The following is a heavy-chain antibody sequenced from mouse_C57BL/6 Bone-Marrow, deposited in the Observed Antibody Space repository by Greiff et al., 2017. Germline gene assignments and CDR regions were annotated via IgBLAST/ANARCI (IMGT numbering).Heavy chain of an antibody. Sequence: QVHVKQSGAELARPGASVKLSCKASGYTFTSYGISWVKQRTGQGLEWIGEIYPRSGDTYYNEKFKGKATLTADKSSSTAYMELRSRTSEDPAVFFCAYYGSSYQYYYAMDYWGQGTSVTVSS. CDR1: GYTFTSYG. J-gene: IGHJ4*01. CDR2: IYPRSGDT. CDR3: AYYGSSYQYYYAMDY. V-gene: IGHV1-81*01. D-gene: IGHD1-1*01.